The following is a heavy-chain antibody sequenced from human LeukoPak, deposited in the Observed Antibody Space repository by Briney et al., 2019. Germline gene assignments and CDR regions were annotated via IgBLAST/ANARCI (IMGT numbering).Heavy chain of an antibody. D-gene: IGHD2-21*01. J-gene: IGHJ6*02. Sequence: GGSLRLSCSASGYTFSSHGLTWVRQAPGKGLEWVSTINGAGDNTRYAETVKGRFSISRDNAKNTLYLEMNSLRTDDTALYFCARDVWRRAFYYAMDVWGLGTTVAVSS. CDR2: INGAGDNT. V-gene: IGHV3-23*01. CDR3: ARDVWRRAFYYAMDV. CDR1: GYTFSSHG.